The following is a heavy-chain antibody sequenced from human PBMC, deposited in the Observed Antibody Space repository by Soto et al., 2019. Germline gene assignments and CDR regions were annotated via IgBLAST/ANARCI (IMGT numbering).Heavy chain of an antibody. D-gene: IGHD5-12*01. CDR1: GFTFSSYA. J-gene: IGHJ4*02. V-gene: IGHV3-23*01. CDR3: AKDRPEGGYGWYFDY. CDR2: ISGSGGST. Sequence: PWGSLRLSCAASGFTFSSYAMSWVRQAPGKGLEWVSAISGSGGSTYYADSVKGRFTISRDNSKNTLYLQMNSLRAEDTAVYYCAKDRPEGGYGWYFDYWGQGTLVTVSS.